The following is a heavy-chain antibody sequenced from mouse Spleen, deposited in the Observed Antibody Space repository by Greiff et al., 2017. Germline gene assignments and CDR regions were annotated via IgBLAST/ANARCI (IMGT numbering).Heavy chain of an antibody. CDR3: ARPDSYYNNDVGAY. CDR1: GFTFSDYG. V-gene: IGHV5-17*01. J-gene: IGHJ3*01. D-gene: IGHD2-12*01. Sequence: EVQGVESGGGLVKPGGSLKLSCAASGFTFSDYGMHWVRQAPEKGLEWVAYISSGSSTIYYADTVKGRFTISRDNAKNTLFLQMTSLRSEDTAMYYCARPDSYYNNDVGAYWGQGTLVTVSA. CDR2: ISSGSSTI.